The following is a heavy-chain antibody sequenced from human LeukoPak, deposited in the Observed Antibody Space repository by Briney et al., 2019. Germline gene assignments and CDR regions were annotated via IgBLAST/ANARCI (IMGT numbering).Heavy chain of an antibody. J-gene: IGHJ6*02. CDR1: GFTFSSYA. Sequence: GGSLRLSCAASGFTFSSYAMSWVRQAPGKGLEWVSAISGSGGSTYYADSVKGRFTISRDNSKNTLYLQMNSLRAEDTALYYCAKDSRGSGSRYYGMDVWGQGTTVTVSS. CDR3: AKDSRGSGSRYYGMDV. CDR2: ISGSGGST. D-gene: IGHD3-10*01. V-gene: IGHV3-23*01.